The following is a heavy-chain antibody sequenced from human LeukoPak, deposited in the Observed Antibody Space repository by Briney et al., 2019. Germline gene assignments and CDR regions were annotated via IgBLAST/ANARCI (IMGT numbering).Heavy chain of an antibody. CDR1: GGTFSSYA. D-gene: IGHD5-24*01. V-gene: IGHV1-69*05. CDR2: IIPIFGTA. J-gene: IGHJ4*02. Sequence: SVKVSCKASGGTFSSYAISWVRQAPGQGLEWMGRIIPIFGTANYAQKFQGRVTITTDESTSTAHMELSSLRSEDTAVYYCARGRSRDGYVLDYWGQGTLVTVSS. CDR3: ARGRSRDGYVLDY.